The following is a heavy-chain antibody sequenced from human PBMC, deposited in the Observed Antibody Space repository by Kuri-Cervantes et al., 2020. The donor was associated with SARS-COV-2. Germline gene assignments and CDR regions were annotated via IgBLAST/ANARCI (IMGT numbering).Heavy chain of an antibody. CDR1: GFTFSSYG. Sequence: WGSLRLSCAASGFTFSSYGMHWVRQAPGKGLEWVAFIRYDGSNKYYADSVKGRFTISRDNSKNTLYLQMNSLRAEDTAVYYCARGEYCSSTSCYYYYYMDVWGKGTTVTVSS. J-gene: IGHJ6*03. CDR3: ARGEYCSSTSCYYYYYMDV. CDR2: IRYDGSNK. V-gene: IGHV3-30*02. D-gene: IGHD2-2*01.